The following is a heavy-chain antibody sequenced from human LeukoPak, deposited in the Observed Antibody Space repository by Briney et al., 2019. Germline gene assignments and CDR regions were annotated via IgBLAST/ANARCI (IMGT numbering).Heavy chain of an antibody. Sequence: GGSLRLSCAASGFTFSSYWMSWVRQAPGKGLEWVANIKQDGSEKYYVDSVKGRFTISRDNSKNTLYLQMNSLRAEDTAVYYCARGGYSYGPKSGGFFDYWGQGTLVTVSS. V-gene: IGHV3-7*01. D-gene: IGHD5-18*01. J-gene: IGHJ4*02. CDR2: IKQDGSEK. CDR1: GFTFSSYW. CDR3: ARGGYSYGPKSGGFFDY.